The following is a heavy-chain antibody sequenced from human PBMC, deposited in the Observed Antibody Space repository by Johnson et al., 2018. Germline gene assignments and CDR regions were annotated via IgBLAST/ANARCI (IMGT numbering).Heavy chain of an antibody. V-gene: IGHV3-9*01. Sequence: VQLVQSGGGLVQPGRSLRLSCADSGFTFDDYAMHWVRQAPGKGLESVSGISWNSGSIGYADSVKGRFTISRDNAKNSLYLQMNSLRAEDTALYYCAKGEKATLPAEYFQHWGQGTLVTVSS. D-gene: IGHD5/OR15-5a*01. CDR3: AKGEKATLPAEYFQH. CDR1: GFTFDDYA. CDR2: ISWNSGSI. J-gene: IGHJ1*01.